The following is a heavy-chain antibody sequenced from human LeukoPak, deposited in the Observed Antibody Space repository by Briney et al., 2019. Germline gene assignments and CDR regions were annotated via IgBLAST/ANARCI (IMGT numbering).Heavy chain of an antibody. V-gene: IGHV3-30-3*01. CDR3: ARDQGGGDCYDY. CDR1: GGSISSSSYY. CDR2: ISYDGSNK. D-gene: IGHD2-21*01. Sequence: LSLTCTVSGGSISSSSYYWGWVRQAPGKGLEWVAVISYDGSNKYYADSVKGRFTISRDNAKNSLYLQMNSLRAEDTAVYYCARDQGGGDCYDYWGQGTLVTVSS. J-gene: IGHJ4*02.